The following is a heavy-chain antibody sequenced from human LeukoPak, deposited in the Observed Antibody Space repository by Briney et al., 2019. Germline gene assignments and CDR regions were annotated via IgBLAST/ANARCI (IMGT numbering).Heavy chain of an antibody. CDR2: IYTSANI. J-gene: IGHJ4*02. D-gene: IGHD2-21*01. V-gene: IGHV4-4*07. CDR1: GGSISSYY. CDR3: ARDVEGSIDY. Sequence: SETLSLTCTVSGGSISSYYWSWLRQPAGKGLEWIGRIYTSANINYNPSLKSRVTISVYKSKNQFSLKLTSVTAADTAVYYCARDVEGSIDYWGQGTLVTVSS.